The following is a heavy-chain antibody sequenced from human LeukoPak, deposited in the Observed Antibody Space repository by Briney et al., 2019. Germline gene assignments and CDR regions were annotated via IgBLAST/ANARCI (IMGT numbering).Heavy chain of an antibody. Sequence: SVKVSCKASGGTFSSYAISWVRQAPGQGLEWMGGIISIFGIVNYALKFQGRATITTDESTSTAYMELSGLRAEDTAVYYCPRGDVNTAMVFDYWGQGTLVTVSS. J-gene: IGHJ4*02. V-gene: IGHV1-69*05. CDR1: GGTFSSYA. CDR2: IISIFGIV. CDR3: PRGDVNTAMVFDY. D-gene: IGHD5-18*01.